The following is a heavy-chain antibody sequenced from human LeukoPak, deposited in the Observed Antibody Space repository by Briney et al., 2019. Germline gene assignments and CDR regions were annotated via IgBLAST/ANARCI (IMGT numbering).Heavy chain of an antibody. D-gene: IGHD3-3*01. CDR3: ARDGADLWTGFDH. Sequence: GGSLRLSCAASGFTFSSYWMSWVRQAPGQGLEWVANIKEDGSEQQYVDSVKGRFTISRDNAKNSLYLQMNSLRAEDTAVYYCARDGADLWTGFDHWGQGTLVAVSS. CDR2: IKEDGSEQ. J-gene: IGHJ4*02. V-gene: IGHV3-7*01. CDR1: GFTFSSYW.